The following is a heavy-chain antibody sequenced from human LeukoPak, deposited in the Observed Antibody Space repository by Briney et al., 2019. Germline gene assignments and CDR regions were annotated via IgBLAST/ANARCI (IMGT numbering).Heavy chain of an antibody. D-gene: IGHD1-26*01. CDR3: ARARGSYYPPRTG. V-gene: IGHV3-74*01. J-gene: IGHJ4*02. CDR1: GFTFSSYW. Sequence: GGSLRLSCAASGFTFSSYWMHWVRQAPGKGLVWVSRINSDGSSTSYADSVKGRFTISRDNAKNTLYLQMNSLRAEDTVVYYCARARGSYYPPRTGWGQGTLVTVSS. CDR2: INSDGSST.